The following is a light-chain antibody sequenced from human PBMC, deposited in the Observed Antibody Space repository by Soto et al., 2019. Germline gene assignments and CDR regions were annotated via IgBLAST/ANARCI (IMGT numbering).Light chain of an antibody. V-gene: IGLV2-11*01. CDR1: SSDVGGYNY. J-gene: IGLJ2*01. CDR2: DVS. CDR3: CSYAGSYTSRV. Sequence: QSALTQPRSVSGSPGQSVTISCTGTSSDVGGYNYVSWYQQHPGKAPKLMIYDVSKRPSGVSDRFSGSKSGNTASLTISGLQAHDEADYYCCSYAGSYTSRVFGGGTKLTVL.